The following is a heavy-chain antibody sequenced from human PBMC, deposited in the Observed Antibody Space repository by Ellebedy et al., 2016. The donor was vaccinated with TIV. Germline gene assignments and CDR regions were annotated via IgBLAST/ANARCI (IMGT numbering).Heavy chain of an antibody. J-gene: IGHJ5*02. CDR2: IYYSGST. Sequence: MPSETLSLTCTVSGGSISSSSYYWGWIRQPPGKGLEWIGSIYYSGSTYYNPSLKSRVTISVDTSKSKFSLKLSSVTAADTAVYYCARQGSSGYYGWFDPWGQGTLVTVSS. D-gene: IGHD3-22*01. CDR1: GGSISSSSYY. V-gene: IGHV4-39*01. CDR3: ARQGSSGYYGWFDP.